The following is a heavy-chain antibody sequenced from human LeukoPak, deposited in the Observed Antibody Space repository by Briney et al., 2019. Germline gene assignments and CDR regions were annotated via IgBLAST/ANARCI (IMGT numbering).Heavy chain of an antibody. V-gene: IGHV4-39*01. CDR3: ARHVESRAIAAAGFDY. CDR2: IYYSGST. Sequence: SETLSLTCTVSGGSISSSSYYWGWIRQPPGKGLEWIGSIYYSGSTYYNPSLKSRVTISVDTSKNQFSLKLSSVTAADTAVYYCARHVESRAIAAAGFDYWGQGTLVTVSS. CDR1: GGSISSSSYY. J-gene: IGHJ4*02. D-gene: IGHD6-13*01.